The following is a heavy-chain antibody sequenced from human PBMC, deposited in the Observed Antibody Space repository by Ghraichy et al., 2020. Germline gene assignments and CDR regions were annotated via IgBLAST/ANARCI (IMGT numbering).Heavy chain of an antibody. D-gene: IGHD1/OR15-1a*01. J-gene: IGHJ4*02. V-gene: IGHV1-69*13. CDR1: GGTFSSYA. Sequence: SVKVSCKASGGTFSSYAISWVRQAPGQGLEWMGGIIPIFGTANYAQKFQGRVTITADESTSTAYMELSSLRSEDTAVYYCAINGMGTSYYFDYWGQGTLVTVSS. CDR2: IIPIFGTA. CDR3: AINGMGTSYYFDY.